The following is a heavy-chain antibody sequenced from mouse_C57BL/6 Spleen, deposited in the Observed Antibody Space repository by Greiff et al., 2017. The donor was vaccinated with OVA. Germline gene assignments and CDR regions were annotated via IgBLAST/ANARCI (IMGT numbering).Heavy chain of an antibody. J-gene: IGHJ1*03. CDR2: INPNNGGT. V-gene: IGHV1-18*01. CDR3: AREGTGGYFEV. CDR1: GYTFTDYN. Sequence: VQLKESGPELVKPGASVKIPCKASGYTFTDYNMDWVKQSHGKSLEWIGDINPNNGGTIYNQKFKGKATLTVDKSSSTACMELRSLTSEDTAVYYCAREGTGGYFEVWGTGTTVTVAS. D-gene: IGHD4-1*01.